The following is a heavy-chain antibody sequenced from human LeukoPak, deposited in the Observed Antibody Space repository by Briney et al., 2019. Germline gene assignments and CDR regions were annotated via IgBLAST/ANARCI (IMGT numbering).Heavy chain of an antibody. J-gene: IGHJ6*04. D-gene: IGHD3-10*02. V-gene: IGHV3-23*01. CDR2: ISPNGVIT. CDR3: AELGITMIGGV. Sequence: GGSLRLSCAASGFTFSSHGMNWVRQAPGKGLEWVSGISPNGVITYYADSVKGRFTISRDNSKGTVYLQMNSLRAEDTAVYYCAELGITMIGGVWGKGTTVTISS. CDR1: GFTFSSHG.